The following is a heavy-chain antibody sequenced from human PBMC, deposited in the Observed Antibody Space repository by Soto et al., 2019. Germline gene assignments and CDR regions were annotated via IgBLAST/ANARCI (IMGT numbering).Heavy chain of an antibody. CDR2: IYHSGST. J-gene: IGHJ4*02. D-gene: IGHD3-22*01. V-gene: IGHV4-30-4*01. CDR1: GGSISSGDYY. CDR3: ASHDSSVYLAVDS. Sequence: QVQLQESGPGLVKPSQTLSLTCTVSGGSISSGDYYWSWIRQPPGKGLEWIGYIYHSGSTYYNPSLKSRVTISVYTSKNQFSLKLSSVTAADTAVYYCASHDSSVYLAVDSWGQGTLVTVSS.